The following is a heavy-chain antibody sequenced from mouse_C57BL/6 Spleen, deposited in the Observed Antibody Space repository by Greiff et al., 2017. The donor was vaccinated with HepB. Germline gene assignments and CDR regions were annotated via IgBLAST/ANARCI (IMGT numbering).Heavy chain of an antibody. V-gene: IGHV1-15*01. Sequence: VQLQESGAELVRPGASVTLSCKASGYTFTDYEMHWVKQTPVHGLEWIGAIDPETGGTAYNQKFKGKAILTADKSSSTAYMELRSLTSEDSAVYYCTRSVYDYTYAMDYWGQGTSVTVSS. CDR3: TRSVYDYTYAMDY. J-gene: IGHJ4*01. CDR1: GYTFTDYE. D-gene: IGHD2-4*01. CDR2: IDPETGGT.